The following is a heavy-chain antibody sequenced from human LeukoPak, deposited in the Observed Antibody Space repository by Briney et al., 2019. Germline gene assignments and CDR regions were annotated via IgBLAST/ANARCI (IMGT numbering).Heavy chain of an antibody. CDR2: MNPNSGNT. CDR1: GYTFTSYG. Sequence: ASVKVSCKASGYTFTSYGINWVRQATGQGLEWMGWMNPNSGNTGYAQKFQGRVTMTRNTSISTAYMELSSLRSEDTAVYYCARSKPDRFWSGYYIDYWGQGTLVTVSS. J-gene: IGHJ4*02. V-gene: IGHV1-8*01. D-gene: IGHD3-3*01. CDR3: ARSKPDRFWSGYYIDY.